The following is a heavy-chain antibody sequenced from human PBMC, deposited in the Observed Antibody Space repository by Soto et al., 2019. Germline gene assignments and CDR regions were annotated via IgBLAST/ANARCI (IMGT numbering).Heavy chain of an antibody. CDR1: GYTFTSYG. V-gene: IGHV1-18*01. CDR3: ARDLGAQIVDY. D-gene: IGHD1-26*01. J-gene: IGHJ4*02. Sequence: QVQLVQSGAEVKKPGASVKVSCKASGYTFTSYGITWVRQAPGQGLEWMGWISAYNGNTKYAQKLQGRVTMTTDTPTSTAYMELGSLRSDDRAVYYWARDLGAQIVDYWGQGPLVPVPS. CDR2: ISAYNGNT.